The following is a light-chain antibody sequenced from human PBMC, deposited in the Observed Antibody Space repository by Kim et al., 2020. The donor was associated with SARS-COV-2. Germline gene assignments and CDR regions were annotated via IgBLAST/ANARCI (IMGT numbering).Light chain of an antibody. J-gene: IGKJ1*01. Sequence: DIQMTQSPSTLSASVGDRVTITCQASQGISNWLTWYQQRPGKAPNLLIYNASNLQSGVPSRFSGSGSGTEFTFTISSLQPDDIATYYCQQYNNHPLTFGQGTKVDIK. CDR2: NAS. V-gene: IGKV1-5*03. CDR3: QQYNNHPLT. CDR1: QGISNW.